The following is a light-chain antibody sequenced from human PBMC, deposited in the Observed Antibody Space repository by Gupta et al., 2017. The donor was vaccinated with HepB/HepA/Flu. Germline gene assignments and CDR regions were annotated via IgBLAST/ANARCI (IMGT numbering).Light chain of an antibody. CDR1: PSVSSN. J-gene: IGKJ1*01. Sequence: EIVMTQSPATLYVSPGERDIRSCRASPSVSSNLAWYQQKPGQAPRLLIYGASTRATGITARFSGSGSGTEFTLTISSLQSEDFAVYYCQQYNSWPLTFGQGTKVEIK. CDR3: QQYNSWPLT. CDR2: GAS. V-gene: IGKV3-15*01.